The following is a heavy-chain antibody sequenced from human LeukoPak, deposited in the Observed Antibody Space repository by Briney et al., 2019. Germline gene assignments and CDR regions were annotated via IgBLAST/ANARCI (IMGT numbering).Heavy chain of an antibody. CDR3: ARLTIVDCSSTSCPGDMDV. CDR2: ISSNGGST. V-gene: IGHV3-64*01. CDR1: GFSFSSYA. D-gene: IGHD2-2*01. Sequence: GGSLGLSCAASGFSFSSYAMHWVRQAPGKGLEYVSVISSNGGSTYYANSVKGRFTISRDNSKNTLYLQMGSLRAEDMAVYYCARLTIVDCSSTSCPGDMDVWGRGTTVTVSS. J-gene: IGHJ6*03.